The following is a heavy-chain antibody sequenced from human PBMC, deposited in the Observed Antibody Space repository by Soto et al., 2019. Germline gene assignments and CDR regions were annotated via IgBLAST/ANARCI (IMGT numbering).Heavy chain of an antibody. CDR2: IYSGGNT. CDR1: GSTVSNNY. CDR3: ARDPPGIAASGAGG. V-gene: IGHV3-53*01. Sequence: GGSLRLSCAASGSTVSNNYMRWVRQAPGKGLEWVSLIYSGGNTHYADSVKGRFTISRDNSKNTLFLQMNSLRVEDTAVYYCARDPPGIAASGAGGWGQGTLVTVSS. J-gene: IGHJ4*02. D-gene: IGHD6-13*01.